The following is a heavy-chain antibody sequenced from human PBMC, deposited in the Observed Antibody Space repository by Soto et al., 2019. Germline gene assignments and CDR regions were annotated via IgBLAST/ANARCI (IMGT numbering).Heavy chain of an antibody. CDR2: ISAYNGNT. Sequence: QVKLVQSGTEVKKPGASMKVSCKASGYSFGTSGISWVRQAPGQGLEWMGWISAYNGNTNYEQKLQDRVTMTTDTSTNTAYWELRSLLSDDTAVYYCARAGQYYDSSGYANWGQGTLVTVSS. CDR1: GYSFGTSG. V-gene: IGHV1-18*01. J-gene: IGHJ4*02. CDR3: ARAGQYYDSSGYAN. D-gene: IGHD3-22*01.